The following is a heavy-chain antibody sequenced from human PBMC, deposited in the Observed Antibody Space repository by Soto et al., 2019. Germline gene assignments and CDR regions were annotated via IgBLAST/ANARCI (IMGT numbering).Heavy chain of an antibody. CDR3: ARDSFVTGTLDY. CDR2: ISSSSSTI. D-gene: IGHD1-20*01. V-gene: IGHV3-48*01. J-gene: IGHJ4*02. Sequence: EVQLVEYGGGLVQPGGPLRLSCAASGLTFSRNSMNWVRKTPGKGLEWLSYISSSSSTIYYADSVKGRLTISRDNAKNSLYLQMNSRIVEDTAVYYCARDSFVTGTLDYWGQGTLVTVSS. CDR1: GLTFSRNS.